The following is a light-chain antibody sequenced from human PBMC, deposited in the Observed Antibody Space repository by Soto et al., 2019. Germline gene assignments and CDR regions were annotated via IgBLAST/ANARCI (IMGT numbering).Light chain of an antibody. CDR3: QVWDTTSDHVV. J-gene: IGLJ2*01. CDR2: DDN. CDR1: NIGSKS. V-gene: IGLV3-21*02. Sequence: SYELAQPPSVSVAPGQTARIPCGGNNIGSKSVHWYQQKPGQAPVLVVYDDNDRPSGIPERFSGSNSGNTATLTISRVEAGDEADYYCQVWDTTSDHVVFGGGTQVTVL.